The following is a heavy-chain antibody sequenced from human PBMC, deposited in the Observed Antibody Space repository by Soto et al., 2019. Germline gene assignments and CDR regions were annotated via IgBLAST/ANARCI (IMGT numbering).Heavy chain of an antibody. CDR3: ARDGVERRSDDAFDI. D-gene: IGHD1-1*01. CDR2: IYYSGST. V-gene: IGHV4-59*01. CDR1: GGSISSYY. Sequence: QVQLQESGPGLVKPSETLSLTCTVSGGSISSYYWSWIRQPPGKGLEWIGYIYYSGSTNYNPSLKSRVTISVDTSKNQFSLKLSSVTAADTAVYYCARDGVERRSDDAFDIWGQGTMVTVSS. J-gene: IGHJ3*02.